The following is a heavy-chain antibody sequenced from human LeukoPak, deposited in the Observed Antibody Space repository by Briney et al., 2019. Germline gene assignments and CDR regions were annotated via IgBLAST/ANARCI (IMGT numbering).Heavy chain of an antibody. CDR1: GFTFSSYG. D-gene: IGHD6-19*01. CDR3: ARVRPPAGLDP. J-gene: IGHJ5*02. Sequence: PGRSLRLSCAASGFTFSSYGMHWVRQAPGKGLEWVAVISYDGSNKYYADSVKGRFTISRDNSKNTLYLQMNSLRAEDTAVYYCARVRPPAGLDPWGQGTLVTVSS. V-gene: IGHV3-30*03. CDR2: ISYDGSNK.